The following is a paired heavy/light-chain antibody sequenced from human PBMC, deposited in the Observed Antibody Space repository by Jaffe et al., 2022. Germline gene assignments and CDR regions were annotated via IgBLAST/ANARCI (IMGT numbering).Heavy chain of an antibody. D-gene: IGHD3-3*01. V-gene: IGHV3-48*01. CDR3: ARAVRISGVVRPYYYMDV. J-gene: IGHJ6*03. CDR2: ISSFSSNI. Sequence: EVQLVESGGGLVQPGGSLRLSCAASGFTFSSHIMNWVRQAPGKGLEWVSYISSFSSNIYYADSVKGRFTISRENDENSLYLQMNGLRAEDTAVYYCARAVRISGVVRPYYYMDVWGKGTTVIVSS. CDR1: GFTFSSHI.
Light chain of an antibody. CDR1: ESVSSN. Sequence: EIVMTQSPATLSVSPGETATLSCRASESVSSNLAWYQQKPGQAPRLLIYDASARATGIPARFSGSGSGTDFALTITSLQSEDFAVYFCQQYNDWPPYTFGQGTKVEIK. J-gene: IGKJ2*01. CDR2: DAS. CDR3: QQYNDWPPYT. V-gene: IGKV3-15*01.